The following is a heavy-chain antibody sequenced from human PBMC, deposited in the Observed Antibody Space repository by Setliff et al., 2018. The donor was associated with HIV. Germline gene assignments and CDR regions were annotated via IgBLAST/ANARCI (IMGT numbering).Heavy chain of an antibody. J-gene: IGHJ4*02. CDR2: IRSKGYGSAT. CDR3: TRHSTDPWSLLDY. V-gene: IGHV3-73*01. D-gene: IGHD1-1*01. CDR1: GFTFSNAW. Sequence: GGSLRLSCAASGFTFSNAWMHWVRQASGKGLEWVGRIRSKGYGSATAYAASVKGRFTISRDDSKNTAYLQMDSLKTEDTAVYYCTRHSTDPWSLLDYWGQGTLVTVSS.